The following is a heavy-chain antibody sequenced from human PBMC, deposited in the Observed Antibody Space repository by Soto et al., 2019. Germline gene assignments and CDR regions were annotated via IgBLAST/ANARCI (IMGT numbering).Heavy chain of an antibody. CDR1: GGSISSYY. CDR2: IYYSGST. CDR3: ARETYHIAAAGLDGYYFDY. V-gene: IGHV4-59*01. J-gene: IGHJ4*02. D-gene: IGHD6-13*01. Sequence: TSETLSLTCTVSGGSISSYYWSWIRQPPGKGLEWIGYIYYSGSTNYNPSLKSRVTISVDTSKNQFSLKLSSVTAADTAVYYCARETYHIAAAGLDGYYFDYWGQGTLVTVSS.